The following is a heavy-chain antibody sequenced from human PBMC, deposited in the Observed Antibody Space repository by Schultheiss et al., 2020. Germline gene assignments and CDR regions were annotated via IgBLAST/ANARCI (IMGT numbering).Heavy chain of an antibody. CDR2: IYYSGST. V-gene: IGHV4-31*03. CDR1: GGSISSGDYY. D-gene: IGHD3-22*01. CDR3: ARRYHYDSIGYYYFDY. J-gene: IGHJ4*02. Sequence: SQTLSLTCTVSGGSISSGDYYWSWIRQPPGKGLEWIGYIYYSGSTYYNPSLKSRVTISVDTSKNQFSLKLSSVTAADTAVYYCARRYHYDSIGYYYFDYWGQGTLVTVAS.